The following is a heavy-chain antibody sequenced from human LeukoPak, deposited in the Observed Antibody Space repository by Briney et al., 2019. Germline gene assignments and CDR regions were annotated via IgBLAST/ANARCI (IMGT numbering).Heavy chain of an antibody. CDR1: GFTFSNYG. D-gene: IGHD1-14*01. V-gene: IGHV3-30*02. CDR3: AKDNPLDY. J-gene: IGHJ4*02. CDR2: IRYDGNNK. Sequence: GGSLRLSCGASGFTFSNYGMLWVRQAPGKGLDWVAFIRYDGNNKLYADSVKGRFTISRDNSKNTLYLHINSLRAEDTAVYYCAKDNPLDYWGQGTLVIVSS.